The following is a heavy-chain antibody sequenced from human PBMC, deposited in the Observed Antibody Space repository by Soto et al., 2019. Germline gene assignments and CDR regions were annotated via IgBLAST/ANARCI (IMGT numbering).Heavy chain of an antibody. J-gene: IGHJ4*02. CDR3: ARSFGVVIHSFDY. D-gene: IGHD3-3*01. CDR2: ISSNGGST. V-gene: IGHV3-64*01. CDR1: GFTFSSYA. Sequence: GGSLRLSCAASGFTFSSYAMHWVRQAPGKGLEYVSAISSNGGSTYYANSVKGRFTISRDNSKNTLYLQMGSLRAEDMAVYYCARSFGVVIHSFDYWGQGTLVTVSS.